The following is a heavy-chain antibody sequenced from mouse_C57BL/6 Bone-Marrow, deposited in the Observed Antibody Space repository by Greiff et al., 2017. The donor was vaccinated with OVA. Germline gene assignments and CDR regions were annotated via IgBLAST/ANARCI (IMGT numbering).Heavy chain of an antibody. V-gene: IGHV1-9*01. Sequence: LVESGAELMKPGASVKLSCKATGYTFTGYWIEWVKQRPGHGLEWIGEILPGSGSTNYNEKFKGKATFTADTSSTTAYMQLSSLTTEASAIYYCARDYYYGSSYLFAYWGQGTLVTVSA. J-gene: IGHJ3*01. CDR1: GYTFTGYW. CDR2: ILPGSGST. CDR3: ARDYYYGSSYLFAY. D-gene: IGHD1-1*01.